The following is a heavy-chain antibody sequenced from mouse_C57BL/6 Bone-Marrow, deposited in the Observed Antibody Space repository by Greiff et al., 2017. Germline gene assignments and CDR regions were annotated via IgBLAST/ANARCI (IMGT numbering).Heavy chain of an antibody. J-gene: IGHJ4*01. CDR1: GYTFTDYN. V-gene: IGHV1-18*01. D-gene: IGHD1-1*01. CDR3: ARNYYGSSYDMDY. Sequence: VQLQQSGPELVKPGASVKIPCKASGYTFTDYNMDWVKQSHGKSLEWIGDINPNNGGTIYNQKFKGKATLTVDKSSSTAYMELRSLTSEDTAVYYCARNYYGSSYDMDYWGQGTSVTVSS. CDR2: INPNNGGT.